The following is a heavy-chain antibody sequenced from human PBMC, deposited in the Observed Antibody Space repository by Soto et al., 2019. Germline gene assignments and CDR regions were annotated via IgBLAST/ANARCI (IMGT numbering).Heavy chain of an antibody. Sequence: GGSLRLSCAASGFTFSSYGMHWVCQAPGKGLEWVAVIWYDGSNKYYADSVKGRFTISRDNSKNTLYLQMNSLRAEDTAVYYCAYYSSYISSWYNTELAGPFFDYWGQGTLVTVS. CDR2: IWYDGSNK. V-gene: IGHV3-33*01. CDR1: GFTFSSYG. D-gene: IGHD6-13*01. J-gene: IGHJ4*02. CDR3: AYYSSYISSWYNTELAGPFFDY.